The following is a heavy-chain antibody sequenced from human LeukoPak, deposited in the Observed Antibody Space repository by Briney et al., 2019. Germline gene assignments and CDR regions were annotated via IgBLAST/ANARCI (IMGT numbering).Heavy chain of an antibody. CDR2: IIPIFGTA. D-gene: IGHD6-6*01. V-gene: IGHV1-69*13. CDR3: ARDGKSIAARRTYNWFDP. Sequence: SVKVSCKASGGTFSSYAISWVRQAPGQGLEWMGGIIPIFGTANYAQKFQGRVTITADESTSTAYMELSSLRSEDTAVYYCARDGKSIAARRTYNWFDPWGQGTLVTVSS. J-gene: IGHJ5*02. CDR1: GGTFSSYA.